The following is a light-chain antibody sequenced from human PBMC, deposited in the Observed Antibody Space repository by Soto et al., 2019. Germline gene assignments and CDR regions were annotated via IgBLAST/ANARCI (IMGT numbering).Light chain of an antibody. CDR2: DAS. CDR1: QDIATY. Sequence: DIHMTQSPSSLSASVGTPVTITCQASQDIATYLNWYQQKQGKAPNLLIYDASNLETGVPSRFSGGGSGTHFTFTISNLQPEDIATYYCQQYDNLPPTGTFGQGTKVDIK. CDR3: QQYDNLPPTGT. J-gene: IGKJ1*01. V-gene: IGKV1-33*01.